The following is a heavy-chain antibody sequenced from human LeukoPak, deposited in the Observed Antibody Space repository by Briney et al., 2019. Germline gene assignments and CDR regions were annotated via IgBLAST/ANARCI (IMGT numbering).Heavy chain of an antibody. D-gene: IGHD1-1*01. J-gene: IGHJ5*02. CDR2: MNPNSGNT. CDR3: ARETGTEDVNWFDP. V-gene: IGHV1-8*01. Sequence: ASVKVSCKASGYTFTSYDINWVRQATGQGLEWMGWMNPNSGNTGYAQKFQGRVTMTRNTSISTAYMKLSSLRSEDTAVYYCARETGTEDVNWFDPWGQGTLVTVSS. CDR1: GYTFTSYD.